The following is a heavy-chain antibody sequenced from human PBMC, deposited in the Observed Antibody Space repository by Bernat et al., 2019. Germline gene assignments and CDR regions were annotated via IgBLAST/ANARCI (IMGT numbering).Heavy chain of an antibody. CDR1: GFSPSTTGMC. D-gene: IGHD3-10*01. J-gene: IGHJ5*02. Sequence: QVTLRESGPALVKPTQTLTLTCTFSGFSPSTTGMCVSWIRQPPGKALEWLARIDWDDDKYYSTYMKTRLTISKNTSKNQVVLTMTNMDPVDTATYYCARSDGSGSYYGDDWFDPWGQGTLVTVSS. CDR2: IDWDDDK. V-gene: IGHV2-70*15. CDR3: ARSDGSGSYYGDDWFDP.